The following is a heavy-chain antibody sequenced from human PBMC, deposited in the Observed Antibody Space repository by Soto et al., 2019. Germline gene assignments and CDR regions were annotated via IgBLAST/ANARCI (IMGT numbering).Heavy chain of an antibody. CDR3: ARDDVLCDGGRCYGVPLDV. J-gene: IGHJ6*04. D-gene: IGHD2-15*01. Sequence: PGGSLRLSCAASGFTFSNAWVNWVRQAPGKGLEWVGRIRSKTDGGTADYAAPVKGRFTISRDDSENTVYLQMDSLRAEDTAVYYCARDDVLCDGGRCYGVPLDVWGKGTTVTVSS. CDR2: IRSKTDGGTA. CDR1: GFTFSNAW. V-gene: IGHV3-15*07.